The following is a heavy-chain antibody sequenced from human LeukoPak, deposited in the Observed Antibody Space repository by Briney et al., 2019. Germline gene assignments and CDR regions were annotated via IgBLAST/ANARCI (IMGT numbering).Heavy chain of an antibody. V-gene: IGHV4-59*01. Sequence: PSETLSLTCTVSGGSISSYYWSWIRQPPGKGLEWIGYIYHSGSTNYNPSLKSRVTISVDTSKNQFSLKLSSVTAADTAVYYCARVVQVFDYWGQGTLVTVSS. CDR3: ARVVQVFDY. D-gene: IGHD6-6*01. CDR2: IYHSGST. J-gene: IGHJ4*02. CDR1: GGSISSYY.